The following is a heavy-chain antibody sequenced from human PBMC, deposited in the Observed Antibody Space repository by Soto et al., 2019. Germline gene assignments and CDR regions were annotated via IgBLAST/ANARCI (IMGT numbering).Heavy chain of an antibody. J-gene: IGHJ5*02. V-gene: IGHV1-18*01. D-gene: IGHD3-22*01. Sequence: ASVKVSCKASGYTFTSYGISWVRQAPGQGLEWMGWISAYNGNTNYAQKLQGRVTMTTDTSTSTAYMELRSLRSDDTAVYYCAGDDREYDSSGWFDPWGQGTLVTVSS. CDR3: AGDDREYDSSGWFDP. CDR2: ISAYNGNT. CDR1: GYTFTSYG.